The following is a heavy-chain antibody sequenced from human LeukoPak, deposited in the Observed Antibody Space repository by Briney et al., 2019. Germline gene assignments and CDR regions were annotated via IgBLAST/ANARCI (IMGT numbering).Heavy chain of an antibody. CDR1: GFTFSDHY. J-gene: IGHJ4*02. V-gene: IGHV3-72*01. Sequence: PGGSLRLSCAASGFTFSDHYMDWVRQAPGKGLEWVGRIKNKANSYTTEYAASVKGRFTMSRDDSKNSLYLQMNSLKTEDTAVYYCARGTGYLDEYFDYWGQGTLVTVSS. CDR2: IKNKANSYTT. D-gene: IGHD3/OR15-3a*01. CDR3: ARGTGYLDEYFDY.